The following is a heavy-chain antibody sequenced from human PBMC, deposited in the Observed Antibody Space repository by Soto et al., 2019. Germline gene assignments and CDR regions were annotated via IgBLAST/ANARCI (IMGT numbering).Heavy chain of an antibody. CDR3: ARRQARSPYYMDV. CDR2: IYYSGST. Sequence: SETLSLTCTASGGSVSSGSYYWSWIRQPPGKGLEWIGYIYYSGSTYYNPSLKSRVTISVDTSKNQFSLKLSSVTAADTAVYYCARRQARSPYYMDVWGKGTTVTVSS. J-gene: IGHJ6*03. CDR1: GGSVSSGSYY. V-gene: IGHV4-61*01.